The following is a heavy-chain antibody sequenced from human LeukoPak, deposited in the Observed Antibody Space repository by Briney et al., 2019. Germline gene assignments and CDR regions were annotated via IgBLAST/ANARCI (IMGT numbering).Heavy chain of an antibody. J-gene: IGHJ4*02. Sequence: PGGSLRLSCAASGFTFSSYSMNWVRQAPGKGLEWVSSISSSSSYIYYADSVKGRFTISRDNAKNSLYLQLNRLRAEDTAVYYCARSSYSSSWYVDYWGQGTLVTVSS. CDR3: ARSSYSSSWYVDY. V-gene: IGHV3-21*01. CDR2: ISSSSSYI. D-gene: IGHD6-13*01. CDR1: GFTFSSYS.